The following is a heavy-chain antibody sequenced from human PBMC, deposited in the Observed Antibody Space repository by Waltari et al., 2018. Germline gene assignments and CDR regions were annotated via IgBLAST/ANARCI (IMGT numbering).Heavy chain of an antibody. CDR2: IYYSGST. D-gene: IGHD4-17*01. V-gene: IGHV4-61*01. J-gene: IGHJ4*02. Sequence: QVQLQESGPGLVTPSETLSLTCSVSGGSVSSGRHYWSWSRQPPGKGLEWIGFIYYSGSTNYNPSLKSRVTISVDMSKNQFSLKLTSVTAADTALYYCARITVTTPKYYFDFWGQGTLVTVSS. CDR3: ARITVTTPKYYFDF. CDR1: GGSVSSGRHY.